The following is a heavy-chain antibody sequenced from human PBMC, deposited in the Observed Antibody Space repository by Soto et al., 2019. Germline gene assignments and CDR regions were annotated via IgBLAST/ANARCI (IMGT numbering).Heavy chain of an antibody. CDR1: GFTFSSYA. Sequence: VQLVESGGGLVQPGGSLRLSCAASGFTFSSYAMHWVRQAPGKGLEYVSAISSNGGSTYYANSVKGRFTISRDNSKNTLYLQMGSLRAEDMAVYYCARESFGSAFDIWGQGTMVTVSS. D-gene: IGHD3-16*01. V-gene: IGHV3-64*01. CDR2: ISSNGGST. CDR3: ARESFGSAFDI. J-gene: IGHJ3*02.